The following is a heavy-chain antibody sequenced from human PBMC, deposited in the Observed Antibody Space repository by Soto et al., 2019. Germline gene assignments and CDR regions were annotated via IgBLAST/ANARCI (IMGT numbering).Heavy chain of an antibody. V-gene: IGHV1-18*01. J-gene: IGHJ6*02. CDR1: GHTLWNYG. CDR2: ISPYNDIT. D-gene: IGHD3-22*01. CDR3: ARLRTSGYHTHFYQGMDV. Sequence: QVQLEQSGVEVKKPGASVKVTCKASGHTLWNYGISWVRQAPGQGLEWMGWISPYNDITNYAQKFQGRVTMTTDIATSTAYMALRSLSSDDTAVYSCARLRTSGYHTHFYQGMDVWGQGTTVTVSS.